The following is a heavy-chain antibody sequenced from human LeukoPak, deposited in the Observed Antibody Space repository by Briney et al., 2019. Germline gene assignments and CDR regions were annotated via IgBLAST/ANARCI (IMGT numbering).Heavy chain of an antibody. Sequence: QPGGSLRLSCAASGFTFSSYAMSWVRQAPGKGLEWVSAISGSGGSTYYADSVKGRFTISRDNSKNTLYLQMNSLRAEDTAVYYCAKSIIGIAAAGKPYYYYYYMDVWGKGTTVTVSS. D-gene: IGHD6-13*01. CDR2: ISGSGGST. V-gene: IGHV3-23*01. J-gene: IGHJ6*03. CDR3: AKSIIGIAAAGKPYYYYYYMDV. CDR1: GFTFSSYA.